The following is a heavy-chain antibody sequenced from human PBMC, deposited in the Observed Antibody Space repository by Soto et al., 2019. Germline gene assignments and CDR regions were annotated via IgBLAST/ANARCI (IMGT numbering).Heavy chain of an antibody. CDR1: GFTFSSYA. CDR3: ARDRPSPYCSSTSCSSYFDY. Sequence: GGSLRLSCAASGFTFSSYAMQWVRQAPGKGLEWVAVISYDGSNKYYADSVKGRFTISRDNSKNTLYLQMNSLRAEDAAVYYCARDRPSPYCSSTSCSSYFDYWGQGTLVTVSS. J-gene: IGHJ4*02. V-gene: IGHV3-30-3*01. CDR2: ISYDGSNK. D-gene: IGHD2-2*01.